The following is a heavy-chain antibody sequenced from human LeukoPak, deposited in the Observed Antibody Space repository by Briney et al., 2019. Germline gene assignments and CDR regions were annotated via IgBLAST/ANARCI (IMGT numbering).Heavy chain of an antibody. CDR2: INHSGST. Sequence: GSLRLSCAASGFTFSSYWMSWVRQAPGKGLEWIGEINHSGSTNYNPSLKSRVTISVDTSKNQFSLKLSSVTAADTAVYYCARGRNSGYFPGWDYWGQGTLVTVSS. J-gene: IGHJ4*02. CDR3: ARGRNSGYFPGWDY. CDR1: GFTFSSYW. V-gene: IGHV4-34*01. D-gene: IGHD5-12*01.